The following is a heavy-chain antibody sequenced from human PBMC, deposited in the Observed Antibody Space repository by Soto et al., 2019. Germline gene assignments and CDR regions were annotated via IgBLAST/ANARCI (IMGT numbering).Heavy chain of an antibody. Sequence: GASVKVSCKASGGTFSSYTISWVRQAPGQGLEWMGRIIPILGIANYAQKFQGRVTITADKSTSTAYMELSSLRSEDTAVYYCARAITYYYDSSGSDAFDIWGQGTTVTVSS. CDR1: GGTFSSYT. D-gene: IGHD3-22*01. J-gene: IGHJ3*02. CDR2: IIPILGIA. CDR3: ARAITYYYDSSGSDAFDI. V-gene: IGHV1-69*02.